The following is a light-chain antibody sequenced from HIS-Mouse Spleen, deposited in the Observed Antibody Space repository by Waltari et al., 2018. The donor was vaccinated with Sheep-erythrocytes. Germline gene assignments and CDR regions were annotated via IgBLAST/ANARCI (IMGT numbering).Light chain of an antibody. J-gene: IGLJ1*01. CDR3: QAWDSSTYV. CDR2: KDS. CDR1: ALPKQY. Sequence: SYELTQPPSVSVSPGQTARITCPGDALPKQYAYWYQPKPGQAPVLVIYKDSERPSGIPERFSGSKSGNTATLTISGTQAMDEADYYCQAWDSSTYVFGTGTKVTVL. V-gene: IGLV3-25*02.